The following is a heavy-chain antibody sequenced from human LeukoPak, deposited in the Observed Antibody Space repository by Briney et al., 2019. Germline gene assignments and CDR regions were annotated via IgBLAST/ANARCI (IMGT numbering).Heavy chain of an antibody. V-gene: IGHV3-74*01. CDR3: ARGHLPTPRSAMDV. J-gene: IGHJ6*02. CDR2: VNSDESIT. D-gene: IGHD3-3*02. CDR1: GFTFSSYW. Sequence: GGSLRLSCAASGFTFSSYWVHWVRQAPGKGLVWVLRVNSDESITTHADSVNGRFTISRDNAKNTLYLQMKSLRAEDTAVYYCARGHLPTPRSAMDVWGQGTTVTVSS.